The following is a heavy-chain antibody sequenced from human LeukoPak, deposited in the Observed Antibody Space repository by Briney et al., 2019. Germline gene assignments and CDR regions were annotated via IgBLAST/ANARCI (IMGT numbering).Heavy chain of an antibody. J-gene: IGHJ4*02. V-gene: IGHV3-23*01. CDR1: GFTFSSYA. Sequence: GGSLRLSCAASGFTFSSYAMSWVRQAPGKGLEWVSGISGSGGSTDYADSVKGRFTISRDNSKNTLYLQMNSLRAEDTVVYYCVKDSNYYDSEYWGQGTLVTVSS. CDR2: ISGSGGST. CDR3: VKDSNYYDSEY. D-gene: IGHD3-10*01.